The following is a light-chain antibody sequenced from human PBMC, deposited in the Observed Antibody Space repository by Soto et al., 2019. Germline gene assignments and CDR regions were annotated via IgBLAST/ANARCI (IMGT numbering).Light chain of an antibody. V-gene: IGKV3-20*01. CDR2: AAS. CDR3: QQYGSSTWT. CDR1: QSVSSGH. J-gene: IGKJ1*01. Sequence: EIVLTQSPGTLSLSPGERVTLSCRASQSVSSGHLAWYQQKPGQAPRLLIYAASNRATGIPDRFSGSGSGTDFTLTISRLEPEDFAVYYCQQYGSSTWTFGQGTKVDNK.